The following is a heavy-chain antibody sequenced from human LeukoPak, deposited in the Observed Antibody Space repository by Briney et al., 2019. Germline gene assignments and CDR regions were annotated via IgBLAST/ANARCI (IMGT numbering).Heavy chain of an antibody. J-gene: IGHJ4*01. D-gene: IGHD6-19*01. CDR3: AKGIYSSGWSYFDY. CDR1: GSTFSNSA. CDR2: LSGSGITT. V-gene: IGHV3-23*01. Sequence: GGSLRLSCAASGSTFSNSAMSWVRQAPGKRLGWVSTLSGSGITTYYADSVKGRFTISRDNSKNTLYLQMNSLRAEDTAVYYCAKGIYSSGWSYFDYWGHGTLVTVSS.